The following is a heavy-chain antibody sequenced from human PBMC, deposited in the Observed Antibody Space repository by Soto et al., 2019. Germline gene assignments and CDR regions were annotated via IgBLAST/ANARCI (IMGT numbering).Heavy chain of an antibody. CDR3: AKYKRYPEPDYYYYYGMDV. Sequence: GSLSLSCAASGFTFSSYAMSWVRQAPGKGLEWVSAISGSGGSTYYADSVKGRFTISRDNSKNTLYLQMNSLRAEDTAVYYCAKYKRYPEPDYYYYYGMDVWGQGTTVTVSS. CDR2: ISGSGGST. J-gene: IGHJ6*02. V-gene: IGHV3-23*01. CDR1: GFTFSSYA. D-gene: IGHD1-1*01.